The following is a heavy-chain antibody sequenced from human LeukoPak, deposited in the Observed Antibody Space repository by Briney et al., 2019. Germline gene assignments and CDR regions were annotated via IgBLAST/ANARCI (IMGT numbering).Heavy chain of an antibody. J-gene: IGHJ4*02. CDR2: ISGSGGST. CDR1: GFTFSSYA. Sequence: PGGSLRLSCAASGFTFSSYAMSWVRQASGKGLEWVSAISGSGGSTYYADSVKGRFTISRDNSKNTLYLQMNSLRAEDTAVYYCAKGAVRGGKLRYFDWTIRYYFDYWGQGTLVTVSS. CDR3: AKGAVRGGKLRYFDWTIRYYFDY. D-gene: IGHD3-9*01. V-gene: IGHV3-23*01.